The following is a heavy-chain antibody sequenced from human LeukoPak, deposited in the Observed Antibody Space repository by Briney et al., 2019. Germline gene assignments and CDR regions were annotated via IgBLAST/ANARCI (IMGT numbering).Heavy chain of an antibody. CDR1: GYTFTSYD. D-gene: IGHD5-12*01. Sequence: ASVKVSCKASGYTFTSYDINWVRQATGQGLEWMGWMNPNSGNTGYAQKFQGRVTMTRNTSISTAYMELSSLGSDDTAVYYCARAWLRRKYYYYMDVWGKGTTVTVSS. CDR2: MNPNSGNT. CDR3: ARAWLRRKYYYYMDV. V-gene: IGHV1-8*01. J-gene: IGHJ6*03.